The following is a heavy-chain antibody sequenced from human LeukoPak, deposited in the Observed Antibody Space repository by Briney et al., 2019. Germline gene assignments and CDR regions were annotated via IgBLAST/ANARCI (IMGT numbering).Heavy chain of an antibody. V-gene: IGHV1-46*01. Sequence: GASVKVSCKASGYTFTSYFIHWVRRAPGQGLEGMGIINPSGGTTNYAQKFQGRVTMTRDTSTSTVYMELSSLRSEDTAVYYCARGDHVRIYAESSFDIWGQGTMVTVSS. CDR3: ARGDHVRIYAESSFDI. D-gene: IGHD5/OR15-5a*01. CDR2: INPSGGTT. CDR1: GYTFTSYF. J-gene: IGHJ3*02.